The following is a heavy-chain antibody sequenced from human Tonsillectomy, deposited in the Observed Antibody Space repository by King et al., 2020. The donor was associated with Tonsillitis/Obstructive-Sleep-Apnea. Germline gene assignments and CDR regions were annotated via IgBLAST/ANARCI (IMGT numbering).Heavy chain of an antibody. Sequence: EVQLVESGGGLVQPGGSLRLSCAASGFTFSNYWMHWVRQAPGKGLVWLSRINGDGCNTNYADSVKGRFTISRDNAKNTLYLQMNSLSAEDTAVYYCAIVGATKPYWGQGTLVTVPS. CDR3: AIVGATKPY. CDR2: INGDGCNT. CDR1: GFTFSNYW. V-gene: IGHV3-74*01. D-gene: IGHD1-26*01. J-gene: IGHJ4*02.